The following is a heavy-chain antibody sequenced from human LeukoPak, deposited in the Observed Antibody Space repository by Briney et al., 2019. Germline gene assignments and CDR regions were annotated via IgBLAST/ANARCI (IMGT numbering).Heavy chain of an antibody. CDR1: GYTFTSYG. V-gene: IGHV1-18*01. J-gene: IGHJ5*02. D-gene: IGHD3-3*01. CDR3: ARDGRFLEWLLYGGWFDP. CDR2: ISAYNGNT. Sequence: ASVKVSCKASGYTFTSYGISWVRQAPGQGLEWMGWISAYNGNTNYAQKIQGRVTMTTDTSTSTAYTELRSLRSDDTAVYYCARDGRFLEWLLYGGWFDPWGQGTLVTVSS.